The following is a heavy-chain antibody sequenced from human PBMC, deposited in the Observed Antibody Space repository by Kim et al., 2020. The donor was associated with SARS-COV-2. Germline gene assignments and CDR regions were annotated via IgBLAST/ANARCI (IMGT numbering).Heavy chain of an antibody. V-gene: IGHV3-11*06. J-gene: IGHJ4*02. D-gene: IGHD3-9*01. Sequence: FTISRDNAKNSLYLQMNSLRAEDTAVYYCARVLPVYYDILTGYYRGPFDYWGQGTLVTVSS. CDR3: ARVLPVYYDILTGYYRGPFDY.